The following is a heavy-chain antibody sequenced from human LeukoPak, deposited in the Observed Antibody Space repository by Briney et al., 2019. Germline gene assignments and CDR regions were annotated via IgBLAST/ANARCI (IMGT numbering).Heavy chain of an antibody. Sequence: SETLSLTCTVSGGSISSSSYYWGWIRQPPGKGLEWIGSIYYSGSTYYNPSLKSRVTISVDTSKNQFSLKLSSATAADTAVYYCARRDSSGWNWFDPWGQGTLVTVSS. D-gene: IGHD6-19*01. CDR2: IYYSGST. V-gene: IGHV4-39*01. J-gene: IGHJ5*02. CDR3: ARRDSSGWNWFDP. CDR1: GGSISSSSYY.